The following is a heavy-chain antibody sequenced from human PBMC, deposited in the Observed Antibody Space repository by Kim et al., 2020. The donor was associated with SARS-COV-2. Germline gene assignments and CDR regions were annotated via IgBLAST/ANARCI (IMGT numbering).Heavy chain of an antibody. D-gene: IGHD3-10*01. CDR1: GFTFSTNA. V-gene: IGHV3-23*01. Sequence: GGSLRLSCAASGFTFSTNAMTWVRQAPGKGLEWVSSIIDSGDITYYADSMKGRFTISRDNSKNTLYLQIVSLRAEDSALYYCAKDRSARGTYYFSDYWG. J-gene: IGHJ4*01. CDR2: IIDSGDIT. CDR3: AKDRSARGTYYFSDY.